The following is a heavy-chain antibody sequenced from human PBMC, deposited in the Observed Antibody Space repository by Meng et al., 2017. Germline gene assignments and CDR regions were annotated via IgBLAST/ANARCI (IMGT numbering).Heavy chain of an antibody. CDR1: GYTFTSYA. CDR3: ARDKLKTFDP. CDR2: INAGNGNT. V-gene: IGHV1-3*01. Sequence: QVQLVQSGVEVKKPGASAKVFCKASGYTFTSYAMHWVRQAPGQRLEWMGWINAGNGNTKYSQKFQGRVTITRDTSASTAYMELSSLRSEDTAVYYCARDKLKTFDPWGQGTLVTVSS. J-gene: IGHJ5*02.